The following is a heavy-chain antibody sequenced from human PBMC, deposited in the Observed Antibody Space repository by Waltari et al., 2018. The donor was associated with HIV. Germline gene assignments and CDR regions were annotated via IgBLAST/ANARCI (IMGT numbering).Heavy chain of an antibody. CDR3: ASVTDSGTALAN. V-gene: IGHV1-2*02. D-gene: IGHD3-10*01. Sequence: QVHLAQSGAEVKKPGSSVRVSCKTSGYTFHAYFFYWVRQAPGRALEWVGMINPNSRETKSAQRLEGRVTLTRDLSTSTGYMELSRLTPDDTAVYYCASVTDSGTALANWGQGTLISVSS. J-gene: IGHJ4*02. CDR1: GYTFHAYF. CDR2: INPNSRET.